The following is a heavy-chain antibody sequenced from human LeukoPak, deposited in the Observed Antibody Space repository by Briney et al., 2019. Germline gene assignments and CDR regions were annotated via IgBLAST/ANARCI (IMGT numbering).Heavy chain of an antibody. J-gene: IGHJ3*02. V-gene: IGHV1-46*01. CDR3: ARDRYSGSSPGAFDI. Sequence: ASVKVSCKASGYTFTSYYMHWVRQAPGQGLEWMGIINPSGGSTSYAQKFQGRVTKTRDTSTSTVYMELSSLRSEDTAVYYCARDRYSGSSPGAFDIWGQGTMVTVSS. D-gene: IGHD1-26*01. CDR2: INPSGGST. CDR1: GYTFTSYY.